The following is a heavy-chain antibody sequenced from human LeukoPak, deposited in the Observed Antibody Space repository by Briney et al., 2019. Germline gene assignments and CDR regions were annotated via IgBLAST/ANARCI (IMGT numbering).Heavy chain of an antibody. CDR1: GGTFSSYA. V-gene: IGHV1-69*13. Sequence: ASVKVSCKASGGTFSSYAISWVRQAPGQGLEWMGGIIPIFGTANYAQKFQGRVTITADESTSTAYMELSSLRSEDTAVYYCADSDYYDSSGYYEFDCWGQGTLVTVSS. CDR3: ADSDYYDSSGYYEFDC. D-gene: IGHD3-22*01. CDR2: IIPIFGTA. J-gene: IGHJ4*02.